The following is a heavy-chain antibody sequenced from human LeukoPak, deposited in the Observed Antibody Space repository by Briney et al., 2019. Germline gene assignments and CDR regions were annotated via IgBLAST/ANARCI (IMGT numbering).Heavy chain of an antibody. V-gene: IGHV4-61*02. J-gene: IGHJ4*02. Sequence: SETLSLTCTVSGGSISSGSYYWSWIRQPAGKGLEWIGRIYTSGSTNYNPSLKSRVTISVDTSKNQFSLKLSSVTAADTAVYYCARASYSYDINGWVPFDYWGQGTLVTVSS. CDR2: IYTSGST. D-gene: IGHD3-22*01. CDR1: GGSISSGSYY. CDR3: ARASYSYDINGWVPFDY.